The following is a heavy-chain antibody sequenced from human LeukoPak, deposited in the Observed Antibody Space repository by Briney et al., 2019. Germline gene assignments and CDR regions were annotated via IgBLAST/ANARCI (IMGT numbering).Heavy chain of an antibody. CDR3: AREAYDILTGYYPGYFDL. D-gene: IGHD3-9*01. Sequence: GGSLRLSCAASGFTFSSYSMNWVRQAPGKGLEWVSSISSSSSYIYYADSVKGRFTISRDNAKNSLYLQMNSLRAEDTAVYYCAREAYDILTGYYPGYFDLWGRGTLVTVS. CDR1: GFTFSSYS. V-gene: IGHV3-21*01. J-gene: IGHJ2*01. CDR2: ISSSSSYI.